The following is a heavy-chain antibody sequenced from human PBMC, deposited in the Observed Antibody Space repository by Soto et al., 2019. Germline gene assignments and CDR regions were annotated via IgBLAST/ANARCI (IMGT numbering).Heavy chain of an antibody. CDR1: GDSISPYD. Sequence: SETLSLTCIVSGDSISPYDWTWIRQPPGKGLEWIGHIYYSGSPNYNPSLKSRVTISVDTSKSQFSLKLSSVTAADTAVYYCARDVSPTYWGQGMLLTVSS. V-gene: IGHV4-59*01. J-gene: IGHJ4*02. CDR3: ARDVSPTY. CDR2: IYYSGSP.